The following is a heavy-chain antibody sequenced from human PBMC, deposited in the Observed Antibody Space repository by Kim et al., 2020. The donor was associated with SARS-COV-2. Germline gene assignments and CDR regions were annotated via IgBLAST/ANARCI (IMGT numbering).Heavy chain of an antibody. CDR2: ISSSGSTI. CDR1: GFTLSDYY. D-gene: IGHD3-9*01. V-gene: IGHV3-11*04. J-gene: IGHJ6*02. Sequence: GGSLRLSCAASGFTLSDYYMSWIRQAPGKGLEWVSYISSSGSTIYYADSVKCRFTISRDNAKNSLYLQMNSLRAADTAVYYCARDRATRLRYFDWDYYYSAMDVWGQGTTVTVSS. CDR3: ARDRATRLRYFDWDYYYSAMDV.